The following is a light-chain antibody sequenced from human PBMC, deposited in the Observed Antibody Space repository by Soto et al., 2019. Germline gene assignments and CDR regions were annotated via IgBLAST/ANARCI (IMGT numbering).Light chain of an antibody. V-gene: IGKV3-11*01. CDR1: QSVSSY. J-gene: IGKJ4*01. Sequence: EIVLTQSPATLSLSPGERATLSCRTSQSVSSYLGWYQQKPGQAPRLLIYDAVNRATGLPARFSGSGSGTDFTLTISSLQPEEFAVYYCQQRSEWPLTFGGGTKVEIK. CDR2: DAV. CDR3: QQRSEWPLT.